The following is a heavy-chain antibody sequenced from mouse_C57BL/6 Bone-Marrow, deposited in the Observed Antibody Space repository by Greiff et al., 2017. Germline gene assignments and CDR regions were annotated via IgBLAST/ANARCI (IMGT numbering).Heavy chain of an antibody. D-gene: IGHD2-3*01. J-gene: IGHJ3*01. CDR3: ARLEEGYYVWFAY. CDR2: FWWVEDR. Sequence: QVTLKVSGPGILQPSQTLSLTCSFSGFSLSTFGMGVGWIRQPSGKGLEWRAHFWWVEDRSYNPALKSRFTISKDTSKNQVFLKIANVDTAVTATYYCARLEEGYYVWFAYWGQGTLVTVSA. V-gene: IGHV8-8*01. CDR1: GFSLSTFGMG.